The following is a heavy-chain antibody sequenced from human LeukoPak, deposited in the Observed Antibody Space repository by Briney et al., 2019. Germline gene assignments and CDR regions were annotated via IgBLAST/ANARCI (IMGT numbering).Heavy chain of an antibody. CDR2: IYYSGST. D-gene: IGHD4-17*01. CDR3: ARGDYGVNDY. V-gene: IGHV4-31*03. CDR1: GGSISSGGYY. Sequence: SETLSLTCTVSGGSISSGGYYWGWIRQHPGKGLEWIGYIYYSGSTYYNPSLKSRVTISVDTSKNQFSLKLSSVTAADTAVYYCARGDYGVNDYWGQGTLVTVSS. J-gene: IGHJ4*02.